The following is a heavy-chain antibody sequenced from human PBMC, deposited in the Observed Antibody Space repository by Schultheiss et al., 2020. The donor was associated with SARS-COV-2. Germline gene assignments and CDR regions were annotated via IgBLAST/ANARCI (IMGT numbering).Heavy chain of an antibody. CDR2: IYYSGST. CDR3: ARGMATRPSPFDY. Sequence: GSLRLSCAVSGGSISNGGYYWNWIRQHPGKGLEWIGYIYYSGSTNYSPSLNSRVTISIDTSKNQFSLRLSSVTAADTAIYYCARGMATRPSPFDYWGQGTLVTVSS. CDR1: GGSISNGGYY. D-gene: IGHD6-6*01. V-gene: IGHV4-61*08. J-gene: IGHJ4*02.